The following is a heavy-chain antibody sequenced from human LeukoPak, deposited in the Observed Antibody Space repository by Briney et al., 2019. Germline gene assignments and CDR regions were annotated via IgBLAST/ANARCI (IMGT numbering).Heavy chain of an antibody. D-gene: IGHD3-22*01. V-gene: IGHV4-39*01. CDR3: ARQPGEAENYYDSSGYPYFYFDY. Sequence: SETLSLTCTVSGVSISSSRYYWGWIRQPPGKGLEWIGTIYYSGSTYYNPSLKSRVTISVDTSKNQFSLKLSSVTAADAAVYYCARQPGEAENYYDSSGYPYFYFDYWGQGSLVTVSS. J-gene: IGHJ4*02. CDR2: IYYSGST. CDR1: GVSISSSRYY.